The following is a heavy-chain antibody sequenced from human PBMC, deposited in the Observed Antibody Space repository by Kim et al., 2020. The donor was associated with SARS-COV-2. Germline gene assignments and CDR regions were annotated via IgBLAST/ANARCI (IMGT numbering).Heavy chain of an antibody. CDR2: ISWNSGSI. D-gene: IGHD5-18*01. J-gene: IGHJ6*02. V-gene: IGHV3-9*01. Sequence: GGSLRLSCAASGFTFGDYAMHWVRQAPGKGLEWVSGISWNSGSIGYADSVKGRFTISRDNAKNSLYLQMNSLRAEDTALYYCAKDISRGGYSYGYKDYYYGMDVWGQGTTVTVSS. CDR1: GFTFGDYA. CDR3: AKDISRGGYSYGYKDYYYGMDV.